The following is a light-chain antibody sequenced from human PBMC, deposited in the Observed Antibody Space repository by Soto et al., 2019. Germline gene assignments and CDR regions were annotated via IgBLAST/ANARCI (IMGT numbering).Light chain of an antibody. CDR2: QVS. V-gene: IGLV2-14*01. CDR3: TSFTSKSTYV. J-gene: IGLJ1*01. CDR1: SSDVGGYNF. Sequence: QSVLTQPASVSGSLEKAIPIPSPGTSSDVGGYNFVSWYQQHPGKAPKFIIYQVSHRPSGVSSRFSGSKSGNTASLTISGLRAEDEADYYCTSFTSKSTYVFGTGTKVTVL.